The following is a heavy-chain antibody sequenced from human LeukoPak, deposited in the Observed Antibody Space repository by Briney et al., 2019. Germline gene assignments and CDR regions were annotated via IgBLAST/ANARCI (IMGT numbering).Heavy chain of an antibody. CDR2: INPNSGGT. V-gene: IGHV1-2*02. CDR3: ARVPGKYYYGSGSKCYYYYCMDV. CDR1: GYTFADYY. D-gene: IGHD3-10*01. J-gene: IGHJ6*02. Sequence: SVKVSCKASGYTFADYYMHWVRQAPGQGLEWVGWINPNSGGTNYAQTLQGRVTMTRDTSISTGYMELSRLRSDDTAVYYCARVPGKYYYGSGSKCYYYYCMDVWGQGTTVTVYS.